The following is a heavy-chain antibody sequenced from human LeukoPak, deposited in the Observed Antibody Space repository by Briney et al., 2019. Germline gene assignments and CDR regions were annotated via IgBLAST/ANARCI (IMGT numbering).Heavy chain of an antibody. Sequence: SETLSLTCSVSGGSIDSSSYFWGWVRQPPGKGLEWIGSIYYTGDAYYNPSLKSRVTISVDRSKNQFSLKLSSVTAADTAVYYCAREVSRGTFDYWGQGTLVTVSS. CDR3: AREVSRGTFDY. CDR2: IYYTGDA. J-gene: IGHJ4*02. CDR1: GGSIDSSSYF. V-gene: IGHV4-39*07. D-gene: IGHD1/OR15-1a*01.